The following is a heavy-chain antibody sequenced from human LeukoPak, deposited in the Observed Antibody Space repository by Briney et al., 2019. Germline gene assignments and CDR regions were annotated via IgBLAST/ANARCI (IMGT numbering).Heavy chain of an antibody. Sequence: GGSLRLSCAASGFTFSSYEMNWVRQAPGKGLEWVSYISSGGSTIYYADSVKGRFTISRDNAKNSLYLQMNSLRAEDTAVYYCARVVVRGVIGFWGQGTLVTVSS. D-gene: IGHD3-10*01. CDR3: ARVVVRGVIGF. CDR1: GFTFSSYE. J-gene: IGHJ4*02. V-gene: IGHV3-48*03. CDR2: ISSGGSTI.